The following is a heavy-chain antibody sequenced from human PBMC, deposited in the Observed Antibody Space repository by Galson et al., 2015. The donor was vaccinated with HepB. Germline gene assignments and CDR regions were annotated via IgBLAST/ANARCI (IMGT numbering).Heavy chain of an antibody. V-gene: IGHV3-15*01. CDR2: IKRVVDGGAP. CDR3: TTPGKIRGVPF. D-gene: IGHD3-10*01. CDR1: GFTFTDAW. J-gene: IGHJ1*01. Sequence: SLRLSCAASGFTFTDAWLTWVRQAPGKGPEWVGRIKRVVDGGAPDYTAPVKGRFIISRDDSKNTLYLQMNGLKIEDTGVYYCTTPGKIRGVPFWGQGTLVTVST.